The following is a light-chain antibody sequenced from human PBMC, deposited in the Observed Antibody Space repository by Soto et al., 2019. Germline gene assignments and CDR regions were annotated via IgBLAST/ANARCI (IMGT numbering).Light chain of an antibody. CDR1: RSVSSNY. V-gene: IGKV3-20*01. J-gene: IGKJ4*01. Sequence: EIVLTQSPGTLSLSPGERATLSCRASRSVSSNYLAWYQQKPGQAPRLLIYGASTRATGIPDRFSGGGSGTDFTLTISRLEPEDFAVYYCQQFSSYPLTFGGGTRWIS. CDR2: GAS. CDR3: QQFSSYPLT.